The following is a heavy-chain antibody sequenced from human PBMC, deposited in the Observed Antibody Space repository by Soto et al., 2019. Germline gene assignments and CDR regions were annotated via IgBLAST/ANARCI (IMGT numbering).Heavy chain of an antibody. Sequence: LSLTCTVSGGSFSSGSYYWSWIRQPPGKGLEWIGYAYYSGGTNYNPSLESRVTISVDTSENQFSLKLSSATAADTAVYYCARNVLATTLFDYWGQGTLVTVSS. D-gene: IGHD5-12*01. CDR3: ARNVLATTLFDY. V-gene: IGHV4-61*01. J-gene: IGHJ4*02. CDR2: AYYSGGT. CDR1: GGSFSSGSYY.